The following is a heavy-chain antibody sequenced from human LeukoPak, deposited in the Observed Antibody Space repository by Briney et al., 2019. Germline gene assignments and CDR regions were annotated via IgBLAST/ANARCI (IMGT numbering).Heavy chain of an antibody. D-gene: IGHD3-22*01. CDR3: ARFTDYYDSSGYYLYYFDY. J-gene: IGHJ4*02. CDR1: GGSFSGYY. V-gene: IGHV4-34*01. Sequence: SETLSLTCAVYGGSFSGYYWSWIRQPPGKGLEWIGEINHSGSTNYNPSLKSRVTISVDTSKNQFSLKLSSVTAADTAVYYCARFTDYYDSSGYYLYYFDYWGQGTLVTVSS. CDR2: INHSGST.